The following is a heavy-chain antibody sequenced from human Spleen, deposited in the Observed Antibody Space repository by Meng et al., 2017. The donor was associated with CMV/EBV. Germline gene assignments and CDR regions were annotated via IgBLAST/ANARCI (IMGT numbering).Heavy chain of an antibody. Sequence: ASGFTFSSYSMVWVRQAPGKGLEWVAIISYDESNKYYANSVKGRFTISRDNSKKTLYLQMNSLRTEDTAVYYCARTQSGIPTYPLDSWGQGTLVTVSS. CDR3: ARTQSGIPTYPLDS. J-gene: IGHJ4*02. V-gene: IGHV3-30*04. D-gene: IGHD1-26*01. CDR2: ISYDESNK. CDR1: GFTFSSYS.